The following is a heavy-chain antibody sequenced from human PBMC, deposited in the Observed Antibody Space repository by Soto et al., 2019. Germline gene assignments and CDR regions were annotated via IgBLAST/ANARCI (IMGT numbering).Heavy chain of an antibody. V-gene: IGHV3-33*01. D-gene: IGHD6-13*01. CDR3: ARDGQQLRGYGMDV. Sequence: QVQLVESGGGVVQPGRSLRLSCAASGFTFSSYGMHWVRQAPGMGLEWVAVIWYDGSNKYYADSVKGRFTISRDNSKNTLYLQMNSLRAEDTAVYYCARDGQQLRGYGMDVWGQGTTVTVSS. CDR2: IWYDGSNK. J-gene: IGHJ6*02. CDR1: GFTFSSYG.